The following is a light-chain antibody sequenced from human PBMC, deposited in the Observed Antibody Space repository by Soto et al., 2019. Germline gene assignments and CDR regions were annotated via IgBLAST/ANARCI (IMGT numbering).Light chain of an antibody. CDR3: QQYGASPWT. V-gene: IGKV3-15*01. CDR2: GAS. J-gene: IGKJ1*01. Sequence: EIVMTHSPATLSVSPGERATLSCRASQSVSSNLAWYQQKPGQAPRLLIYGASTRATGIPARFSGSGSGTDFTLTISRLEPEDFAVYHCQQYGASPWTFGQGTKV. CDR1: QSVSSN.